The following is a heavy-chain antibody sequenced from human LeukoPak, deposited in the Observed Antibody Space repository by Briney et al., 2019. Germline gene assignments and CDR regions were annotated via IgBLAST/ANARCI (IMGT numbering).Heavy chain of an antibody. V-gene: IGHV1-18*01. CDR2: ISRQNGNT. D-gene: IGHD1-1*01. CDR1: GYTFTNYG. CDR3: ARVVDWTHFDY. J-gene: IGHJ4*02. Sequence: ASVKVSCKASGYTFTNYGISWVRQAPGQGLEWMGWISRQNGNTKYAENLQGRVTMTTDTSTSAAYMELRSLTSDDTAVYYCARVVDWTHFDYWGQGTLVTVSS.